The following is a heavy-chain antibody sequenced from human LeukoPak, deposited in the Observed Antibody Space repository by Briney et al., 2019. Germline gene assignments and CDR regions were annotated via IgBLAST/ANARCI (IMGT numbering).Heavy chain of an antibody. CDR1: GYTFTGYY. J-gene: IGHJ2*01. CDR2: INPNSGGT. V-gene: IGHV1-2*02. D-gene: IGHD5/OR15-5a*01. Sequence: GASVKVSCKASGYTFTGYYMHWVRQAPGQGLEWMGWINPNSGGTNYAQKFQGRVTMTRDTSISTAYMELSRLRSDDTAVYYCARGVSGIGGYFDLWGRGTLVTVSS. CDR3: ARGVSGIGGYFDL.